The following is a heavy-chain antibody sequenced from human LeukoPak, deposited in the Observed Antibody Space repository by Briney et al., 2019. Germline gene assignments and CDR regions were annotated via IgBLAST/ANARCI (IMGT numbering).Heavy chain of an antibody. CDR1: GGSFSGYY. Sequence: SETLSLTCAVYGGSFSGYYWSWIRQPPGKGLEWIGEINHSGSTNYNPSLKSRVTISVDTSKHQFSLKLSSVTAADTAVYYCASWDYYATDYWGQGTLVTVSS. CDR3: ASWDYYATDY. CDR2: INHSGST. D-gene: IGHD3-10*01. J-gene: IGHJ4*02. V-gene: IGHV4-34*01.